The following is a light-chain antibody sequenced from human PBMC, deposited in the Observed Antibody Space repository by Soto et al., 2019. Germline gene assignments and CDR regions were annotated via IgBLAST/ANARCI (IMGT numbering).Light chain of an antibody. V-gene: IGLV1-44*01. CDR1: SSNIGSDA. CDR3: AAWDDSLNGQL. CDR2: SNN. J-gene: IGLJ1*01. Sequence: QSVLTQPPSASGTPGQRVTISCSGSSSNIGSDAVSWYQQLPGTAPKLLIYSNNQRPSGVPDRFSGSKSGTSASLAISGLQSEDEADYYCAAWDDSLNGQLFGTGTKVTVL.